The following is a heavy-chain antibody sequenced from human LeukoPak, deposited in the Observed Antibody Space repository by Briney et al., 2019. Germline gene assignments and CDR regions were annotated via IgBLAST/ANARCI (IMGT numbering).Heavy chain of an antibody. CDR1: GFTFSVYG. D-gene: IGHD3-16*01. Sequence: GGSLRLSCEASGFTFSVYGMTWVRQAPGKGLEWVSSIGSDNKTHYSESVKGRFAISRDNSKKTLYLQMNSLRAEDTAVYYCARDGGIWYFDYWGQGTLVTVSS. V-gene: IGHV3-23*01. J-gene: IGHJ4*02. CDR3: ARDGGIWYFDY. CDR2: IGSDNKT.